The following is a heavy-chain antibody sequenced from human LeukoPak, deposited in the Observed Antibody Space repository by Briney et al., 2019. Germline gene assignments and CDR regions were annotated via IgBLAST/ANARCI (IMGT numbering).Heavy chain of an antibody. CDR3: AKYCGGDCYGMDV. CDR1: GFTFSNYA. Sequence: GGSLRLSCSASGFTFSNYAIHWVRQAPGKGLEWVANIKQDGSEKDYVDSVKGRFTISRDNAKNSLYLQMNSLRAEDTAVYYCAKYCGGDCYGMDVWGQGTTVTVSS. D-gene: IGHD2-21*01. J-gene: IGHJ6*02. CDR2: IKQDGSEK. V-gene: IGHV3-7*01.